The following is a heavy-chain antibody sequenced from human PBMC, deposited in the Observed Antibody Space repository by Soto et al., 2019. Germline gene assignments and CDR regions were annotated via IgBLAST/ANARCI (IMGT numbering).Heavy chain of an antibody. V-gene: IGHV4-59*01. CDR3: ARGLTNYYDSSGYFDY. Sequence: PSETLSLTCAVSGGSISSYYWCCIRQPPGKGLEWIGYIYSSGSTNYNPSLKSRVTISVDTSKNQFSLKLSSVTAADTAVYYCARGLTNYYDSSGYFDYWGQGTLVTVS. J-gene: IGHJ4*02. CDR1: GGSISSYY. D-gene: IGHD3-22*01. CDR2: IYSSGST.